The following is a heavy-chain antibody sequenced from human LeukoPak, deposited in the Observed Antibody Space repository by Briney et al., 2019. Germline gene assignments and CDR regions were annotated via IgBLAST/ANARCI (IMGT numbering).Heavy chain of an antibody. CDR2: INPNSGGT. CDR3: ARVSRITIFGRGMDV. D-gene: IGHD3-3*01. V-gene: IGHV1-2*02. J-gene: IGHJ6*02. Sequence: GASVKVSCKASGYTFTGYYMHWVRQAPGQGLEWMGWINPNSGGTNYAQKFQGRVTMTRDTSISTAYMELSRLRSDDAAVYYCARVSRITIFGRGMDVWGQGTTVTVSS. CDR1: GYTFTGYY.